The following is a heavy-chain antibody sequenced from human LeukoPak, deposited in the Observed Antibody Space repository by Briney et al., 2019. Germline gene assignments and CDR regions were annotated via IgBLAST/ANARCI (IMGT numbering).Heavy chain of an antibody. V-gene: IGHV3-49*04. CDR1: GFTLGDYA. CDR3: TGSYCSGGSCYFDY. Sequence: GGSLRLSCTASGFTLGDYAMSWVRQAPGKGLEWVGFIRIKAYGGTTEYAASVKGRFTISRDDSKSIAYLQMNSLKTEDTAVYYCTGSYCSGGSCYFDYWGQGTLVTVSS. D-gene: IGHD2-15*01. J-gene: IGHJ4*02. CDR2: IRIKAYGGTT.